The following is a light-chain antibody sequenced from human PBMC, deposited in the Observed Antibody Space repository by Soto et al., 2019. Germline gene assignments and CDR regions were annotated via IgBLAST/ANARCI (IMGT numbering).Light chain of an antibody. Sequence: EIVLTQAPGTLALSPGERATLSFRASQSVSNNYLGWYQQQPGQAPRRLLHGASSRATGIPDRFSGSGFGADVTLTISRREPEDFAVYSCQQYASPPITFCQGTRLEI. J-gene: IGKJ5*01. CDR3: QQYASPPIT. V-gene: IGKV3-20*01. CDR1: QSVSNNY. CDR2: GAS.